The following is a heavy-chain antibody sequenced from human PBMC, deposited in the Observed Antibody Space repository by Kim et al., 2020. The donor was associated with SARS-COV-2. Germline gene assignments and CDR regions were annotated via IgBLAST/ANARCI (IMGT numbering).Heavy chain of an antibody. D-gene: IGHD6-19*01. Sequence: SETLSLTCTVSGGSISSYYWSWIRQPPGKGLEWIGYIYYSGSTNYNPSLKSRVTISVDTSKNQFSLKLSSVTAADTAVYYCARGGSSGRKPYFDYWGQGTLVTVSS. CDR2: IYYSGST. CDR1: GGSISSYY. J-gene: IGHJ4*02. CDR3: ARGGSSGRKPYFDY. V-gene: IGHV4-59*01.